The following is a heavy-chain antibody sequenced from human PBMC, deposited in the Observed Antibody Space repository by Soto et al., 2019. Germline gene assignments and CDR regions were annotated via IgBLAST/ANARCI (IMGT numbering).Heavy chain of an antibody. CDR2: ISAYLGIT. Sequence: ASVKVSCKASGYTFTSYGISWVRQAPGQGLEWMGWISAYLGITNYAQKFQGRVTITADKSTSTAYMELSSLRSEDTAVYYCARFRPHYGMDVWGQGTTVTVSS. J-gene: IGHJ6*02. V-gene: IGHV1-18*01. CDR3: ARFRPHYGMDV. CDR1: GYTFTSYG.